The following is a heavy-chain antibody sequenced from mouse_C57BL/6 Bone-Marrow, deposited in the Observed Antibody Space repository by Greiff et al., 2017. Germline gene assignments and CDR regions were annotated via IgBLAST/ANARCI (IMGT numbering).Heavy chain of an antibody. Sequence: VQLQQSGPGLVQPSQSLSITCTVSGFSLTSSGVHWVRQSPGKGLEWLGVIWRGGSTDYNAAFMSRLSITKDNSKSQVFFKMNSLQADDTAIYYCAKGILRPRDCAMDYWGQGTSVTVSS. CDR3: AKGILRPRDCAMDY. D-gene: IGHD1-2*01. CDR1: GFSLTSSG. V-gene: IGHV2-5*01. CDR2: IWRGGST. J-gene: IGHJ4*01.